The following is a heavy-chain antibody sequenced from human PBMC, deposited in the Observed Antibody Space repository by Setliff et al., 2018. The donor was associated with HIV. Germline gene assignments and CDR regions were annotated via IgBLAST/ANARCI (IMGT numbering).Heavy chain of an antibody. Sequence: PSETLSLTCTVSGGSISSYYGSWIRQSAGKGLEWIGRIYSSGSTNYNPSLKSRVTMSVDTSKNQFSLRLSSLTAADTAVYYCAREVRVVLPAAASGNYYYYYMDVWGKGTTVTV. J-gene: IGHJ6*03. CDR2: IYSSGST. V-gene: IGHV4-4*07. D-gene: IGHD2-2*01. CDR3: AREVRVVLPAAASGNYYYYYMDV. CDR1: GGSISSYY.